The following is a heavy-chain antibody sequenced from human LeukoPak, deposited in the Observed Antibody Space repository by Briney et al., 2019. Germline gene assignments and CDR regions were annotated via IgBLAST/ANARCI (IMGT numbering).Heavy chain of an antibody. Sequence: GGSLRLSCAASGFTFSSYWMSRVRQAPGKGLEWGANIKQDGSEKYYVDSVKGRFTISRDNAKNSLYLQMNSLRAEDAAMYYCAREWELLRPVLYFFDYWGQGTLVTVSS. CDR2: IKQDGSEK. J-gene: IGHJ4*02. D-gene: IGHD1-26*01. V-gene: IGHV3-7*01. CDR3: AREWELLRPVLYFFDY. CDR1: GFTFSSYW.